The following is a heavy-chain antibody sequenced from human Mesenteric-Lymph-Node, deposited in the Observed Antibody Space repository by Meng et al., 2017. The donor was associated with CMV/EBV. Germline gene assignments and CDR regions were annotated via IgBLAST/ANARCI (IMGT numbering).Heavy chain of an antibody. D-gene: IGHD1-1*01. CDR1: GFTVSSNY. Sequence: GVLKISCAASGFTVSSNYMSWVRQAPGKGLEWVSVIYSGGSTYYADSVKGRFTISRDNSKNTLYLQMNSLRAEDTAVYYCAREETGTRNAFDIWGQGTTVTVSS. J-gene: IGHJ3*02. CDR2: IYSGGST. CDR3: AREETGTRNAFDI. V-gene: IGHV3-53*01.